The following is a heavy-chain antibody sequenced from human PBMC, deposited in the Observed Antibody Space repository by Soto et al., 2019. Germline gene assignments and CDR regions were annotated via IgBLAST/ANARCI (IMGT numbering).Heavy chain of an antibody. V-gene: IGHV1-46*01. J-gene: IGHJ4*02. CDR3: ARDRDYNDYSLDY. CDR1: GYSFTDYY. CDR2: INVDSGNT. Sequence: KNSTASVKVSCKASGYSFTDYYMNWVRQAPGQGLEWMGTINVDSGNTVYAQKFQGRVTMTRDTSTSTVYMELSTLRSEDTAVYYCARDRDYNDYSLDYWGLGTLVTVSS. D-gene: IGHD4-17*01.